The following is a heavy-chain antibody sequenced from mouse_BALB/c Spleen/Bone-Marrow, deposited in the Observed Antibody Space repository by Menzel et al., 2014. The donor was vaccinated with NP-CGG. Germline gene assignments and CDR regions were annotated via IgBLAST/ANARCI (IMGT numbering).Heavy chain of an antibody. V-gene: IGHV14-3*02. D-gene: IGHD1-1*01. CDR2: IDPANGNT. J-gene: IGHJ1*01. CDR1: GFNIKDTY. Sequence: EVKLMESGAELVKPGASVKLSYTASGFNIKDTYMHWVKQRPEQGLEWIGRIDPANGNTKYDPKFQGKATITADTSSNTAYLQLGSLTSEGTAVYYCARYDYGWYFYVWGAGTTVTVSS. CDR3: ARYDYGWYFYV.